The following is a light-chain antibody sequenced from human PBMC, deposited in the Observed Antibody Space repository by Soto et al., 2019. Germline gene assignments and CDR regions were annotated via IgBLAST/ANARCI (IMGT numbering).Light chain of an antibody. CDR2: GAS. Sequence: ELVLTQSPGPLSLSPGERATLSCRASQSVSTNYLAWYQQKPGQAPRLLIYGASSRATDIPDRFSGSGSGTDFTLSISSLEPEDSAVYYCQQYGTSPWTFGQGTKVEIK. CDR3: QQYGTSPWT. V-gene: IGKV3-20*01. J-gene: IGKJ1*01. CDR1: QSVSTNY.